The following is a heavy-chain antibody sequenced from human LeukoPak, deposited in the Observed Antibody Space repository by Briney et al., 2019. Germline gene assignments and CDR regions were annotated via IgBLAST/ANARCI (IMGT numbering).Heavy chain of an antibody. CDR3: ARDPGPVAGIAQAGFDY. V-gene: IGHV3-23*01. CDR1: GFTFSSYA. D-gene: IGHD6-19*01. J-gene: IGHJ4*02. Sequence: GGSLRLSCAASGFTFSSYAMSWVRQAPGKGLEWVSAISGSGGSTYYADSVKGRFTISRDNSKNTLYLQMNSLRADDTAVYYCARDPGPVAGIAQAGFDYWGQGTLVTVSS. CDR2: ISGSGGST.